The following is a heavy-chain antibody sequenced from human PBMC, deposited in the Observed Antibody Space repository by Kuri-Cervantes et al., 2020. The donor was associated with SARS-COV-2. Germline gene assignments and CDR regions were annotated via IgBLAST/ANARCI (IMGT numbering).Heavy chain of an antibody. Sequence: LSLTCAASGFNFSRTDMHWVRQAPGKGLEWVAVISHDGKNKKCIASGKGRFTISRDNSQNTLYLYMKSLRSEDTAMYYCAKDRVGVQDFWGQGTLVTVSS. CDR1: GFNFSRTD. CDR2: ISHDGKNK. D-gene: IGHD2-21*01. J-gene: IGHJ4*02. CDR3: AKDRVGVQDF. V-gene: IGHV3-30*18.